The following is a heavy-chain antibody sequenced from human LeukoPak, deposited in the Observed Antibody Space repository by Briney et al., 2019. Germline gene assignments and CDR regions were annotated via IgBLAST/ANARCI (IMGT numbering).Heavy chain of an antibody. D-gene: IGHD5-18*01. V-gene: IGHV1-69*05. CDR1: GGTHIRYA. Sequence: SVKVSCKVTGGTHIRYANRWVRQAPGKGGEGMGRIIPIFGTAKYAQKVQGRVTITTDEYTSTAYMELSSLRSEDTAVYYCARDRWAARANVNWFDPGGQGTLVTVSS. CDR3: ARDRWAARANVNWFDP. J-gene: IGHJ5*02. CDR2: IIPIFGTA.